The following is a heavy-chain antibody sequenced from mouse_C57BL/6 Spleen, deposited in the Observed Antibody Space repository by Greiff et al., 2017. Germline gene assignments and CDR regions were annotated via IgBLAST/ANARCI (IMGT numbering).Heavy chain of an antibody. V-gene: IGHV1-39*01. CDR1: GYSFTDYN. CDR3: ARGLKYCGSSPYYYAMAY. J-gene: IGHJ4*01. Sequence: VQLQQSGPELVKPGASVKISCKASGYSFTDYNMNWVKQSNGKSLEWIGVINPNNGTTSYNQKFKGKATMSVDQSSSTVYMQLNSLKSEDSAVYYCARGLKYCGSSPYYYAMAYWGQGTSVTVSS. CDR2: INPNNGTT. D-gene: IGHD1-1*01.